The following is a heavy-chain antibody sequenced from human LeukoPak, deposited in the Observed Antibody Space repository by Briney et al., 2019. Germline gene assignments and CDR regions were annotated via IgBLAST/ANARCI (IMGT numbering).Heavy chain of an antibody. D-gene: IGHD2-2*01. CDR3: ARIGYCSSTSCYGYYYYYYYMDV. V-gene: IGHV3-21*01. J-gene: IGHJ6*03. CDR1: GFTFSSYS. Sequence: PGGSLRLSCAASGFTFSSYSMNWVRQAPGKGLEWVSSISSSSSYIYYADSVKGRFTISRDNAKNSLYQQMNSLRAEDTAVYYCARIGYCSSTSCYGYYYYYYYMDVWGKGTTVTVSS. CDR2: ISSSSSYI.